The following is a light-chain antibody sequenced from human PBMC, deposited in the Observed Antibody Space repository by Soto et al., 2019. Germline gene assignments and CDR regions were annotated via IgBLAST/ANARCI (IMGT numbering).Light chain of an antibody. V-gene: IGLV2-14*03. CDR2: DVN. J-gene: IGLJ1*01. CDR1: SSDVGVSIS. CDR3: TSYKRGGLYV. Sequence: QSVLTQPASVSGSPGQSITVSCTGISSDVGVSISVSWYQQHPGKAPRLIIFDVNNRPSGVSPRFSGSKSGNTASLTISGLQAEDEAHYFCTSYKRGGLYVFGSVTKLTVL.